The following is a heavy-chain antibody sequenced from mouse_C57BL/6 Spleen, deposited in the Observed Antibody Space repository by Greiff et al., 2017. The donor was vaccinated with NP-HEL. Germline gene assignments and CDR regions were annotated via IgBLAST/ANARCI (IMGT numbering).Heavy chain of an antibody. CDR2: IWTGGGT. CDR1: GFSLTSYA. D-gene: IGHD1-1*01. V-gene: IGHV2-9-1*01. Sequence: QVQLKHSGPGLVAPSQSLSITCTVSGFSLTSYAISWVRQPPGKGLEWLGVIWTGGGTNYNSALKSRLSISKDNSKSQVVLKMNSLQTDDTARYYCARRDYGSSYDYAMDYWAQGASVTVSS. J-gene: IGHJ4*01. CDR3: ARRDYGSSYDYAMDY.